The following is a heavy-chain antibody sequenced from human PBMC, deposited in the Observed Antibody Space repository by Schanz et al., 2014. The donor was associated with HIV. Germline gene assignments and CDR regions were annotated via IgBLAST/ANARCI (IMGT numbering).Heavy chain of an antibody. V-gene: IGHV4-34*01. J-gene: IGHJ4*02. CDR3: ARAERFGELLPNYFDS. CDR1: GGSFSAYY. CDR2: VNHSGDT. Sequence: QVHLQQWGAGLLKPSETLSLTCTVYGGSFSAYYWSWIRQPPGEGLEWIAEVNHSGDTNYNPSLKSRVTISVDTSKNQFSLKLDSVTAADTAVYYCARAERFGELLPNYFDSWGQGTLVTVSS. D-gene: IGHD3-10*01.